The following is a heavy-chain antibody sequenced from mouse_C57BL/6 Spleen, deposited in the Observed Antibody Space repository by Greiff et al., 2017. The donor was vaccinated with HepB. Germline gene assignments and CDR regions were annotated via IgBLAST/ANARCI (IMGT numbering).Heavy chain of an antibody. CDR2: IYPGDGDT. Sequence: QVQLQQSGPELVKPGASVKISCKASGYAFSSSWMNWVKQRPGKGLEWIGRIYPGDGDTNYNGKFKGKATLTADKSSSTAYMQLSSLTSEDSAVYFCAREEDGPWFAYWGQGTLVTVSA. CDR3: AREEDGPWFAY. CDR1: GYAFSSSW. V-gene: IGHV1-82*01. J-gene: IGHJ3*01. D-gene: IGHD2-3*01.